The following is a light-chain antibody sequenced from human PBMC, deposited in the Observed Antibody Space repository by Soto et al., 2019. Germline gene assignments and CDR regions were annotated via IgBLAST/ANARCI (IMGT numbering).Light chain of an antibody. J-gene: IGKJ1*01. CDR3: QQYNNWPRT. V-gene: IGKV3-15*01. CDR2: LAS. Sequence: EIVLTQSPGTLSLSPGERATLSCRASQSVRSRYLAWYQQTPGQAPRLLIYLASTRATGIPARFSGSGSGTEFTLTISSLQSEDFAVYYCQQYNNWPRTFGQGTKVDIK. CDR1: QSVRSRY.